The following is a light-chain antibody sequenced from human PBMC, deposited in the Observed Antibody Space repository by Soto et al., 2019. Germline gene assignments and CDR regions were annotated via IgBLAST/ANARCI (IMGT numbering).Light chain of an antibody. V-gene: IGLV1-40*01. J-gene: IGLJ2*01. CDR3: PSYHSSLSAAV. CDR1: SSNIGAGYD. Sequence: QSVRTQPPSVSGAPGQRVTISCTGSSSNIGAGYDVHWYQQLPGTAPKLLIYGNSNRPSGVPDRFSGSKSGTSASLAITALQAEDEADYYCPSYHSSLSAAVFGGGTKLTVL. CDR2: GNS.